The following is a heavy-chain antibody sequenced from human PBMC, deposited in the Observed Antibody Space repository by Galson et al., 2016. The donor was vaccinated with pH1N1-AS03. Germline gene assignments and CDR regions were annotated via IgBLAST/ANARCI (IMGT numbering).Heavy chain of an antibody. V-gene: IGHV5-51*01. J-gene: IGHJ4*02. CDR1: GYIFTSYW. CDR2: IYPGDSDT. Sequence: QSGAEVKKPGESLKNSCKTSGYIFTSYWVAWVLHIPGKGLEWMGIIYPGDSDTRYSPSFQGQVTISADRSINTAYLQWSSRMASDTAIYYCAKQVRNGYNGYFDYCGQGILVTVSS. CDR3: AKQVRNGYNGYFDY. D-gene: IGHD5-24*01.